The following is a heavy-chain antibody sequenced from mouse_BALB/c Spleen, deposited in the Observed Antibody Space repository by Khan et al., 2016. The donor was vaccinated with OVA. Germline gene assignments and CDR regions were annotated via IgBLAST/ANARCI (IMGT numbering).Heavy chain of an antibody. V-gene: IGHV1-54*01. CDR2: INPGSGGT. J-gene: IGHJ3*01. CDR3: ARGFYDGYLAWFAY. CDR1: GYAFTHYL. Sequence: QVQLKQSGTELVRPGTSVKVSCRASGYAFTHYLIEWVKQRPGQGLEWIGVINPGSGGTNYNEKFEGKATLTADNSSSTAYMHLSSLTSDDSAVYSCARGFYDGYLAWFAYWGQGTLVTVSA. D-gene: IGHD2-3*01.